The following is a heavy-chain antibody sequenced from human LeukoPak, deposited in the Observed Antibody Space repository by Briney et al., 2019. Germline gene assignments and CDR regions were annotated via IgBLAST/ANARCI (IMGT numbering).Heavy chain of an antibody. CDR3: ARVGDLFGAHRVRGLPPDYYYMDV. CDR1: GGSITDYF. J-gene: IGHJ6*03. Sequence: SSETLSLTCALSGGSITDYFYNWVRQLPGKGLEWIGEINHSGSSTYNPSLKSRVIISLDTSKNQFSLKLSSVTAADTAVYYCARVGDLFGAHRVRGLPPDYYYMDVWGKGTTVTVSS. CDR2: INHSGSS. V-gene: IGHV4-34*01. D-gene: IGHD3-10*01.